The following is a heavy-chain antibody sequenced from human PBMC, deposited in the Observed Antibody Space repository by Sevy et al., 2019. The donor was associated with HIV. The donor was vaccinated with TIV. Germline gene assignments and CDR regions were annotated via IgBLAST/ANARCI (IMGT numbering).Heavy chain of an antibody. CDR2: ISGSGDST. J-gene: IGHJ6*02. CDR1: GFTFSTYA. V-gene: IGHV3-23*01. Sequence: GGSLRLSCAASGFTFSTYAMSWVRQAPGKGLEWVSAISGSGDSTYYASSVKGRFTISRDNSKNTLYLEMNSLRAEDTALSYCVINYDFWSGFPSADVWGQGTTVTVSS. CDR3: VINYDFWSGFPSADV. D-gene: IGHD3-3*01.